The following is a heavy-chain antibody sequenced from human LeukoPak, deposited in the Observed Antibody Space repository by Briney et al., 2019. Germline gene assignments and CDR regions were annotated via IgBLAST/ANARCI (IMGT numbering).Heavy chain of an antibody. V-gene: IGHV3-11*06. CDR3: ASWGNGMDV. CDR1: GFTFSDYY. CDR2: ISSSSSYT. D-gene: IGHD3-16*01. Sequence: PGGSLRLSCAASGFTFSDYYMSWIRQAPGKGLEWVSYISSSSSYTNYADSVKGRFTISRDNAKNSLYLQMNSLGAEDTAVYYCASWGNGMDVWGKGTTVTVSS. J-gene: IGHJ6*04.